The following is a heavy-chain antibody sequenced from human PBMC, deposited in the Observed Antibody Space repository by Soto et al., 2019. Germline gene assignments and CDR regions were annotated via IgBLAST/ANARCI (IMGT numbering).Heavy chain of an antibody. Sequence: SETLSLTCGVSGDSINSDDWWNWVRQSPGKGLEWIGEIYHGGNINYNPSLKSRATISMDKSKNQIFLNLFSVTAADTAVYYCARACGFYFDFWARGILVTVSS. CDR1: GDSINSDDW. CDR2: IYHGGNI. CDR3: ARACGFYFDF. J-gene: IGHJ4*02. V-gene: IGHV4-4*02.